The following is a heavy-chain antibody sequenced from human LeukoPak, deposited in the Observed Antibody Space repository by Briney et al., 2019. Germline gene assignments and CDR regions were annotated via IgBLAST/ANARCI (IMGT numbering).Heavy chain of an antibody. Sequence: XSCAASGFTFSSYAMSWVRQAPGKGLEWVSVISSSGSNTYYADSVKGRFTIYRDKAKNSLYLQMNSLRAEDTAVYYCARDRDPYGGKPFDYWGQGTLVTVSS. CDR1: GFTFSSYA. D-gene: IGHD4/OR15-4a*01. V-gene: IGHV3-23*01. CDR2: ISSSGSNT. J-gene: IGHJ4*02. CDR3: ARDRDPYGGKPFDY.